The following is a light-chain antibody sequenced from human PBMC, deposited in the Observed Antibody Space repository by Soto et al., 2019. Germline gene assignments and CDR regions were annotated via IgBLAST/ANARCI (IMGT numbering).Light chain of an antibody. Sequence: QSALTQPPSASGSPGQSVTISCTGTKSEIGVYDFVSWYQHHPGKAPRLIIYEVVQRPSGVPDRFSGSKSGNPASLTVSGLQAEDEADYLCQSYACSNTYVFGSGTKV. CDR1: KSEIGVYDF. CDR3: QSYACSNTYV. J-gene: IGLJ6*01. V-gene: IGLV2-8*01. CDR2: EVV.